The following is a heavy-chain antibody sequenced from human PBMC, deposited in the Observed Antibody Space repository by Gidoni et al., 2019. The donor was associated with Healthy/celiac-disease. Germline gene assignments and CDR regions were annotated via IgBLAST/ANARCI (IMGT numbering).Heavy chain of an antibody. CDR1: AGSIRSSNW. D-gene: IGHD6-13*01. CDR2: IYHSGST. V-gene: IGHV4-4*02. J-gene: IGHJ6*03. Sequence: QVQLQESGPGLVKPSGTLSPPCAVSAGSIRSSNWWSWVRQPPGKGLEWIGEIYHSGSTNYNPSLKSRVTISVDKSKNQFSLKLSSVTAADTAVYYCARGALPNIAAPAVYYMDVWGKGTTVTVSS. CDR3: ARGALPNIAAPAVYYMDV.